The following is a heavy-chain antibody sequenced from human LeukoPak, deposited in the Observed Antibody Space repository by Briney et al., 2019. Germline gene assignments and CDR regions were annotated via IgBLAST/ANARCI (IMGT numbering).Heavy chain of an antibody. CDR3: AKNIGGFDY. CDR2: ISYDGSNK. CDR1: GFTFSSYA. V-gene: IGHV3-30*04. J-gene: IGHJ4*02. D-gene: IGHD4-23*01. Sequence: AGGSLRLSCAASGFTFSSYAMHWVRQAPGKGLEWVAVISYDGSNKYYADSVKGRFTISRDNSKNTLYLQMNSLRAEDTAVYYCAKNIGGFDYWGQGTLVTVSS.